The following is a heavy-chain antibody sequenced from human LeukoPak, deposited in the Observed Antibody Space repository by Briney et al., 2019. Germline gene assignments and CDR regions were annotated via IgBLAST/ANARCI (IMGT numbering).Heavy chain of an antibody. V-gene: IGHV3-48*03. CDR1: GFTFSNYE. CDR3: ARAVAGTPIDY. CDR2: ISNSGTTI. D-gene: IGHD6-19*01. J-gene: IGHJ4*02. Sequence: GGSLRLSCAASGFTFSNYEMNWVRQAPGKGLEWVSYISNSGTTIYYTDSVKGRFTISRDNAQNSLYLQKNSLRAEDTAVYYCARAVAGTPIDYWGQGTLVTVSS.